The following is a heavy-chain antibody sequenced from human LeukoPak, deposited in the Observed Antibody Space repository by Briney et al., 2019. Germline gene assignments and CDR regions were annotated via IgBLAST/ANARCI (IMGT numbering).Heavy chain of an antibody. V-gene: IGHV3-23*01. D-gene: IGHD5-18*01. CDR2: VSSSGGST. Sequence: GGSLRLSCAASGLTFSSYAMSWVRQAPGKGLEWVSHVSSSGGSTNYADYVKGQFTISRDNSKNTVYLHMNNLRAEDTAVYYCAKEGRKTGNTYGYEFDSWGQGTLVTVSS. CDR3: AKEGRKTGNTYGYEFDS. J-gene: IGHJ4*02. CDR1: GLTFSSYA.